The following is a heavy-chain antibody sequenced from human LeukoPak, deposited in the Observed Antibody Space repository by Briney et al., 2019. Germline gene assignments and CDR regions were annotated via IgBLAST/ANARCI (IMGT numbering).Heavy chain of an antibody. CDR2: ISYDGSNK. CDR3: ARDRAVAGIRDFDY. J-gene: IGHJ4*02. CDR1: GFTFSSYA. D-gene: IGHD6-19*01. V-gene: IGHV3-30-3*01. Sequence: GGSLRLSCAASGFTFSSYAMHWVRQAPGKGLEWVAVISYDGSNKYYADSVKGRFTISRDNSKNTLYLQMNSLRAEDTAVYYRARDRAVAGIRDFDYWGQGTLVTVSS.